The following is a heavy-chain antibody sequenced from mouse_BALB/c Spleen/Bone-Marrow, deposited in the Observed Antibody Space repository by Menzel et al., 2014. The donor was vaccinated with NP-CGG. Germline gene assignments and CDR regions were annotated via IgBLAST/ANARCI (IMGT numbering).Heavy chain of an antibody. J-gene: IGHJ2*01. V-gene: IGHV1-37*01. Sequence: VQLQQSGPELVKPGASVKISCKASGYSFTGYFMNWVKQSHGKSLEWIGRINPYNGDTFYNQKFKGEATLTVDKSSSTAHMELLSLTSEDSAVYYCGRGAYYYGSSYYFDYWGQGTTLTVSS. CDR2: INPYNGDT. CDR1: GYSFTGYF. D-gene: IGHD1-1*01. CDR3: GRGAYYYGSSYYFDY.